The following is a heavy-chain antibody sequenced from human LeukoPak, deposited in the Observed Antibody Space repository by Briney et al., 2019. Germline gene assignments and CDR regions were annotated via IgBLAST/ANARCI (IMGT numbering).Heavy chain of an antibody. D-gene: IGHD4-17*01. CDR1: GFTFSSYD. V-gene: IGHV3-13*01. CDR2: IGTAGDT. J-gene: IGHJ6*02. CDR3: ARASIFYGDLIYYHYGMDV. Sequence: GGTLRLSCAASGFTFSSYDMHWVRQATGKGLEWVSAIGTAGDTYYPGSVKGRFTISRENAKNSLYLQMNSLRAGDTAVYYCARASIFYGDLIYYHYGMDVWGQGTTVTVSS.